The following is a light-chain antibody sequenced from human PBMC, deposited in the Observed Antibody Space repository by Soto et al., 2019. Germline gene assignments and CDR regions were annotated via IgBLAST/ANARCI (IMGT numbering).Light chain of an antibody. CDR3: QQYNSYPWT. CDR2: DAS. V-gene: IGKV1-5*01. J-gene: IGKJ1*01. CDR1: QSISSW. Sequence: GDRVTITCRASQSISSWLAWYQQKPGKAPKLLIYDASSLESGVPSRFSGSGSGTEFTLTISSLQPDDFATYYCQQYNSYPWTFGQGTKVDIK.